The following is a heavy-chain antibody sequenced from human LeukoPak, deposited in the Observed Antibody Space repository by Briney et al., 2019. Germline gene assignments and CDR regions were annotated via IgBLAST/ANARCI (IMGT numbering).Heavy chain of an antibody. J-gene: IGHJ4*02. CDR2: IYDSETT. V-gene: IGHV4-34*01. D-gene: IGHD2-15*01. CDR3: ARGAWATRLGS. CDR1: GESLNSYY. Sequence: SETLSLTCAVYGESLNSYYWSWVRQPPGEWLEWIGEIYDSETTEYNPSLKSRVTISMVPSKQQFSLSLSTVTAADTAVYYCARGAWATRLGSWGLGTPVIVSS.